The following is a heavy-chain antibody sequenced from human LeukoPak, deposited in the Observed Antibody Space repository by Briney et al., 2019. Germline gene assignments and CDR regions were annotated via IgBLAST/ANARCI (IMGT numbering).Heavy chain of an antibody. D-gene: IGHD5-24*01. Sequence: ASVKISCKTSGYSFTNYNLHWVRQAPGQRLEWMGIIKPSGDNTNNAQKFQGRVTMTSDTSTSTVYMELSSLKSEDTAIYYCARVRDGYNDAYDLWGQGTMVTVSS. CDR2: IKPSGDNT. CDR1: GYSFTNYN. J-gene: IGHJ3*01. V-gene: IGHV1-46*01. CDR3: ARVRDGYNDAYDL.